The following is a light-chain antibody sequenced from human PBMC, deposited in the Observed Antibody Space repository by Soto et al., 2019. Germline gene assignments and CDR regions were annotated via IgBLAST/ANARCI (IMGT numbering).Light chain of an antibody. J-gene: IGKJ4*01. CDR2: DAS. Sequence: TVMTQSPAALSVSPGDRASLSCTASRSVGDNLAWYQVRPGQSPRLLIFDASTRATGVPVRFTGSGSGTEFTLTIASLQSDDIATYYCQQYDDWPPLTFGGGTKV. CDR3: QQYDDWPPLT. V-gene: IGKV3-15*01. CDR1: RSVGDN.